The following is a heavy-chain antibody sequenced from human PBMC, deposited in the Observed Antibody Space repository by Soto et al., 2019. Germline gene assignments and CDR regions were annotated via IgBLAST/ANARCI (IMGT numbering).Heavy chain of an antibody. CDR1: GGSISSADYY. V-gene: IGHV4-30-4*01. CDR2: IYYSGST. Sequence: QVQLQESGPGLVKPSQTLSLTCTVSGGSISSADYYWSWIRQPPGKGLEWIGYIYYSGSTYYNPSLKSRAAISADMSKNQFSLRLSSATAADTAVYYCGRAGYCRSAACSNWFDSWGQGTLVTVSS. D-gene: IGHD2-2*03. CDR3: GRAGYCRSAACSNWFDS. J-gene: IGHJ5*01.